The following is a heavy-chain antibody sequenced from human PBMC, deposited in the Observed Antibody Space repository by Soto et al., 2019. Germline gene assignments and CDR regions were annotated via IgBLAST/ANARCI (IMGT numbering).Heavy chain of an antibody. V-gene: IGHV1-8*01. J-gene: IGHJ3*02. D-gene: IGHD6-19*01. CDR2: MNPNSGNT. Sequence: GASVKVSCKASGYTFTSYGINWVRQATGQGLEWMGWMNPNSGNTGYAQKFQGRVTMTRNTSISTAYMELSSLRSEDTAVYYCASRPHSSGWSHDAFDIWGQGTMDTLSS. CDR1: GYTFTSYG. CDR3: ASRPHSSGWSHDAFDI.